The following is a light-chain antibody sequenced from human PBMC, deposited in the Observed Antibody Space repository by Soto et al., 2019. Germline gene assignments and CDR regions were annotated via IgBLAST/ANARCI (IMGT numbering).Light chain of an antibody. Sequence: DIKMTQSPSSLSASVGDRVTITCQASRDINNYLNWYQQKPGQAPKLLIYDASGLEVGVPSRFSGSGSGTHFTLTISDLQPEDIATYYCQQFGDLTFIFGQGTRLEI. CDR3: QQFGDLTFI. J-gene: IGKJ5*01. CDR1: RDINNY. V-gene: IGKV1-33*01. CDR2: DAS.